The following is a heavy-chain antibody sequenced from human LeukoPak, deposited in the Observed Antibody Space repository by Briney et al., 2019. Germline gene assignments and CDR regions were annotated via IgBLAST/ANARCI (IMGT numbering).Heavy chain of an antibody. CDR1: GFTFSSYA. V-gene: IGHV3-21*01. CDR3: AREDDWNYEDY. CDR2: ISSSSTYI. J-gene: IGHJ4*02. D-gene: IGHD1-7*01. Sequence: GSLRLSCSASGFTFSSYAMSWVRQAPGKGLEWVSSISSSSTYIYFADSVKGRFTISRDNAKNSLYLQMNSLRAEDTAIYYCAREDDWNYEDYWGQGTLVTVSS.